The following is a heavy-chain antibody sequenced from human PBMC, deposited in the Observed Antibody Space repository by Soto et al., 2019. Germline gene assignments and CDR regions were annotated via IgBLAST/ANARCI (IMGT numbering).Heavy chain of an antibody. CDR1: GFTFSSYS. CDR2: ISSSSSTI. Sequence: PWGSLRLFCAASGFTFSSYSMNWVRQAPGKGLEWVSYISSSSSTIYYADSVKGRFTISRDNAKNSLYLQMNRLRDEDTAVYYCARAPSRTESPYSSGWYYYYYGMDVWGQGTTVTVSS. J-gene: IGHJ6*02. V-gene: IGHV3-48*02. CDR3: ARAPSRTESPYSSGWYYYYYGMDV. D-gene: IGHD6-19*01.